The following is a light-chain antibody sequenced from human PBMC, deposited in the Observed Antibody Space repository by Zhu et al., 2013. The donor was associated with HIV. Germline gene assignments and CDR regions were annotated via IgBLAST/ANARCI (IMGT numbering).Light chain of an antibody. CDR3: QHYNNLPPYT. Sequence: EIVMTQSPATLSVSPGERATLSCRASQSVSSKLAWYQQKPGQAPSLLIYGVSTRATGIPARFSGSGSGTEFTLTISSMQSEDFAVYYCQHYNNLPPYTFGPGDQGGGQT. CDR2: GVS. J-gene: IGKJ2*01. V-gene: IGKV3-15*01. CDR1: QSVSSK.